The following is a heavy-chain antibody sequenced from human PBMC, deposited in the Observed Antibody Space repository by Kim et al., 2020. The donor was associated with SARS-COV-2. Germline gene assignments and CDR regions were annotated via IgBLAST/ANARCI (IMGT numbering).Heavy chain of an antibody. CDR1: GYSISNQNYF. V-gene: IGHV4-39*02. CDR3: AREGHGMDV. J-gene: IGHJ6*02. Sequence: SETLSLTCTVSGYSISNQNYFWAWVRQAPGKGLEWIVTMTYTVTPYYNPSLQSRVSISVDTSKNEFSLNVKSVTAADTAIYFCAREGHGMDVWGPGTTVTVSS. CDR2: MTYTVTP.